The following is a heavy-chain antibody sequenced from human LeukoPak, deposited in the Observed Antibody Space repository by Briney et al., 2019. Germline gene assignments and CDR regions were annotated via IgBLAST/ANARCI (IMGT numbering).Heavy chain of an antibody. D-gene: IGHD3-10*01. CDR1: GGSISSYY. J-gene: IGHJ5*02. Sequence: SETLSLTCIVSGGSISSYYWSWIRQPPGKGLEWNGYIYHSGSTNYKPSLKSRVTISVDTSKNQFSLKLSSVTAADTAVYYCARGGYYGLGNDFRFDPWGQGTLVTVSS. CDR2: IYHSGST. CDR3: ARGGYYGLGNDFRFDP. V-gene: IGHV4-59*01.